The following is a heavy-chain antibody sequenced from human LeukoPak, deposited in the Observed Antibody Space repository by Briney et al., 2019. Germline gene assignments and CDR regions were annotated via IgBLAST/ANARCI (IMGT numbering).Heavy chain of an antibody. J-gene: IGHJ3*02. Sequence: GASVKVSCKASGHTFTSYDINWVRQATGQGLEWMGWMNPNSGNTGYAQKFQGRVTMTRNTSISTAYMELSSLRSEDTAVYYCARGYILTGYTTMIDAFDIWGQGTMVTVSS. CDR2: MNPNSGNT. CDR3: ARGYILTGYTTMIDAFDI. CDR1: GHTFTSYD. V-gene: IGHV1-8*01. D-gene: IGHD3-9*01.